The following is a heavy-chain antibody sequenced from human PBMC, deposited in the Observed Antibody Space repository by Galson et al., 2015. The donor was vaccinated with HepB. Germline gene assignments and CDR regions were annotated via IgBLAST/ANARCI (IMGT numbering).Heavy chain of an antibody. V-gene: IGHV3-9*01. Sequence: SLRLSCAASGFTFDDYAMHWVRQAPGKGLEWVSGISWNSGSIGYADSVKGRFTISRDNAKNSLYLQMNSLRAEDTALYYCAKQTGSGSYYEGFDYWGQGTLVTVSS. CDR3: AKQTGSGSYYEGFDY. D-gene: IGHD1-26*01. J-gene: IGHJ4*02. CDR1: GFTFDDYA. CDR2: ISWNSGSI.